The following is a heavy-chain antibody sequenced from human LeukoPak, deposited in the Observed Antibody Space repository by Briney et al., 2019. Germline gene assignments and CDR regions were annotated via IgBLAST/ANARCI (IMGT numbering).Heavy chain of an antibody. CDR1: GFTFSSYA. V-gene: IGHV3-23*01. J-gene: IGHJ4*02. CDR2: LRGNGDT. D-gene: IGHD3-16*01. CDR3: AKASWVSSADAVM. Sequence: GGSLRLSRAASGFTFSSYAMSWVGEAPARGLEWVSSLRGNGDTFYAESVKGRFTLSRDESRNTVYLHLNKLRVDDTAVYYCAKASWVSSADAVMWGQGPVVTVSS.